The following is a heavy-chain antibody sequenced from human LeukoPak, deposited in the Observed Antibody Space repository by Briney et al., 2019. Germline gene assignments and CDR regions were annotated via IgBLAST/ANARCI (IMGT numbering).Heavy chain of an antibody. Sequence: GGSLRLSCAVSGFSFSDDYMSWIRQAPGQGLEWVSYISSSGSYTNYADSVKGRFTISRDNAKNSLYLQMKRLRAEDTAVYYCARSRGVGPGAYFDYWGQGTLVTVSS. CDR2: ISSSGSYT. D-gene: IGHD1-26*01. CDR1: GFSFSDDY. V-gene: IGHV3-11*03. J-gene: IGHJ4*02. CDR3: ARSRGVGPGAYFDY.